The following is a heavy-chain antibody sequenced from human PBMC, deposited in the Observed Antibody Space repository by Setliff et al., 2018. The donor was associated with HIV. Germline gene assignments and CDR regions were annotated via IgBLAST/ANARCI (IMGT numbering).Heavy chain of an antibody. CDR3: ARSGFGYYYYYMDV. CDR1: GGSFSGYY. J-gene: IGHJ6*03. V-gene: IGHV4-34*01. D-gene: IGHD3-10*01. CDR2: INHSGST. Sequence: SETLSLTCAVYGGSFSGYYWSWIRQPPGKGLEWIGEINHSGSTNYNMSLWSRVTISLDASRNQFSLELISVTAADTAVYYCARSGFGYYYYYMDVWGKGTTVTVSS.